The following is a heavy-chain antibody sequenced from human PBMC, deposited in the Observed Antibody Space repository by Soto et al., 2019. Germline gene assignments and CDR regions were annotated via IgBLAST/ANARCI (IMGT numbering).Heavy chain of an antibody. V-gene: IGHV4-30-2*01. Sequence: SETLSLTCAVSGGSISSGGYSWSWIRQPPGKGLEWIGYIYHSGSTYYNPSLKSRVTISVDRSKNQFSLKLSSVTAADTAVYYCARTNYYDSSGYYQSQNFDFDYWGQGTLVTVSS. CDR2: IYHSGST. CDR1: GGSISSGGYS. CDR3: ARTNYYDSSGYYQSQNFDFDY. J-gene: IGHJ4*02. D-gene: IGHD3-22*01.